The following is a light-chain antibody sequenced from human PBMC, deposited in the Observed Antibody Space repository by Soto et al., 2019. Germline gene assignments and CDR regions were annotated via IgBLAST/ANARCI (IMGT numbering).Light chain of an antibody. V-gene: IGKV3-20*01. CDR1: QSVGSNY. J-gene: IGKJ5*01. CDR3: QQYGGSIT. CDR2: DAS. Sequence: EIVLTQSPGTLSLSPGERATLSCRASQSVGSNYLAWYQQKPGQAPRLLIYDASNRATGFPARFSGSGSGTDFTLTISSLEPEDFAVYYCQQYGGSITFGQGTRLEIK.